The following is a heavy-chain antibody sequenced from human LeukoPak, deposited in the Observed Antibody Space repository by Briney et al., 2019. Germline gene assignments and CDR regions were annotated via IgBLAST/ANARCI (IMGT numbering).Heavy chain of an antibody. J-gene: IGHJ4*02. CDR2: IYHSGST. Sequence: SETLSLTCTVSGYSISSGYYWGWIRQPPGKGLEWIGSIYHSGSTYYNPSLKSRVTISVDTSKNQFSLKLSSVTAADTAVYYCARDLLWYSSSWYGPSGPSKYFDYWGQGTLVTVSS. CDR3: ARDLLWYSSSWYGPSGPSKYFDY. CDR1: GYSISSGYY. V-gene: IGHV4-38-2*02. D-gene: IGHD6-13*01.